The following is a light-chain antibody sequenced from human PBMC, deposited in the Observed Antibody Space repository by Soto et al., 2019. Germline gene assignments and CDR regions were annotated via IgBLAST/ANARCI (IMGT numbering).Light chain of an antibody. CDR1: ISDVGGYNY. CDR3: SSYAGSSTYV. Sequence: QSVLTQPPSASGSPGQSVTISCTGTISDVGGYNYVAWYQQHPGKAPKLMIYEVNKRPSGVPDRFSGSKSGSTASLTVSGIQAEDEDDYYCSSYAGSSTYVFGTGTKVTVL. V-gene: IGLV2-8*01. CDR2: EVN. J-gene: IGLJ1*01.